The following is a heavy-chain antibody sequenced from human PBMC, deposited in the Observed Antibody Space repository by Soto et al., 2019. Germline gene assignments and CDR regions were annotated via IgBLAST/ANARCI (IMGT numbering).Heavy chain of an antibody. CDR2: IIPIFGTA. CDR3: ARDRYDYSSSWFRMDV. Sequence: QVQLVQSGAEVKKPGSSVKVSCKASGGTFSSYAISWVRQAPGQGLEWMGGIIPIFGTANYAQKFQGRVTSTADESTSTADMELSSLRSEDTAVYYCARDRYDYSSSWFRMDVWGQGTTVTVS. J-gene: IGHJ6*02. CDR1: GGTFSSYA. D-gene: IGHD6-13*01. V-gene: IGHV1-69*01.